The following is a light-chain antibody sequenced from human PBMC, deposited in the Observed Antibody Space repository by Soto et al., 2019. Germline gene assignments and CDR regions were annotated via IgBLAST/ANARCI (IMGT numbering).Light chain of an antibody. CDR3: QSFDSGLSIYI. J-gene: IGLJ1*01. V-gene: IGLV1-40*01. CDR2: GNN. CDR1: SSNLGAPYD. Sequence: QSVLTQPPSVSGAPGQTVIISCSGSSSNLGAPYDVHWYQQLPGTAPKLLIYGNNNRPSGVPDRFSGSKSGTSASLAITGLQAEDETDYYCQSFDSGLSIYIFGTGTKVTVL.